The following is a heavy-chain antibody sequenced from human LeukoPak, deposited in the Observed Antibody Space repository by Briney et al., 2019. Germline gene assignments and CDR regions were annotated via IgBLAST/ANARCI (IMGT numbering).Heavy chain of an antibody. Sequence: SETLPLTCTVSGGSISSYYWSWIRQPPGKGLEWIGYIYYSGSTNYNPSLKSRVTISVDTSKNQFSLKLRSVTAADTAVYYCARDHGSGGGRFDPWGQGTLVTVSS. V-gene: IGHV4-59*01. D-gene: IGHD3-10*01. J-gene: IGHJ5*02. CDR2: IYYSGST. CDR3: ARDHGSGGGRFDP. CDR1: GGSISSYY.